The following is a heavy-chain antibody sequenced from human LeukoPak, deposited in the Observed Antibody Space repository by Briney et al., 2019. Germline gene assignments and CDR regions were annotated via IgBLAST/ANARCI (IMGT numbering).Heavy chain of an antibody. CDR2: TYSAGST. CDR3: ARVRTGYDFWSGYRYYYYYMDV. J-gene: IGHJ6*03. CDR1: GFTVSSNF. Sequence: PGGSLTLSCAASGFTVSSNFMSWVRQAPGKGLEWVSITYSAGSTYYSDSVKGRSTISRDNSKNTLDLQMNSLRVEDTAVYYCARVRTGYDFWSGYRYYYYYMDVWGKGTTVTVSS. V-gene: IGHV3-53*01. D-gene: IGHD3-3*01.